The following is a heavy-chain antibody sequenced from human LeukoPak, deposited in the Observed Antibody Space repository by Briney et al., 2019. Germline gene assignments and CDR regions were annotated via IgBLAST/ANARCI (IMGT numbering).Heavy chain of an antibody. V-gene: IGHV4-38-2*02. D-gene: IGHD3-10*01. CDR2: IFHSGST. CDR3: ARDADRYYASDS. J-gene: IGHJ4*02. Sequence: SETLSLTCTVSGYSISSGYYWGWIRQPPGKGLEWIGNIFHSGSTYYNPSLKSRVTISVDTSKNQFSLKLSSVTAADTAIYYCARDADRYYASDSWGQGTLVTVSS. CDR1: GYSISSGYY.